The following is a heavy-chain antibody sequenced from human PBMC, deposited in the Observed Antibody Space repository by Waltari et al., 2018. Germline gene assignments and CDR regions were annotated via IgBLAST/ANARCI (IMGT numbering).Heavy chain of an antibody. Sequence: QVQLQESGPGLVKPSETLSLTCAVSGYSISSGYYWGWIRQPPGKGLEWIGSIYHSGSTYHNPSLKSRVTISVDTSKNRFSLKLSSVTAAGTAVYYCAGRSSSVRFDPWGQGTLVTVSS. V-gene: IGHV4-38-2*01. D-gene: IGHD6-19*01. CDR2: IYHSGST. CDR1: GYSISSGYY. J-gene: IGHJ5*02. CDR3: AGRSSSVRFDP.